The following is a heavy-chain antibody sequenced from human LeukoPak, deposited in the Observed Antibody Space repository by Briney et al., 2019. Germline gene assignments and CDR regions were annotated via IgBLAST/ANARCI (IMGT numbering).Heavy chain of an antibody. CDR1: GFTCSSFA. Sequence: GGSLSLSCAPSGFTCSSFAMIWLRQARGKGLEWVSDISGRGGSTYYADSVKGLFTISRDNSKSTLYLQMNSLRAEDTAVYYCAKITMIVVAPGAFDIWGQGTMVTVSS. CDR2: ISGRGGST. J-gene: IGHJ3*02. V-gene: IGHV3-23*01. D-gene: IGHD3-22*01. CDR3: AKITMIVVAPGAFDI.